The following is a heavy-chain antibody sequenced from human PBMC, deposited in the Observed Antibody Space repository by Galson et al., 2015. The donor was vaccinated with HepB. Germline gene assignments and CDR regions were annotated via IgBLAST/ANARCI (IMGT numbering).Heavy chain of an antibody. Sequence: SLRLSCAASGFTFNTYWMHWVRQAPGKGLVWVSRIKTDGSSTSYADSVKGRFTISRDNAKNNLYLQMNSLRAEDTAVYFCAREFGGRYYYYYMDVWGKGTTVTVSS. J-gene: IGHJ6*03. CDR2: IKTDGSST. V-gene: IGHV3-74*01. CDR3: AREFGGRYYYYYMDV. D-gene: IGHD3-16*01. CDR1: GFTFNTYW.